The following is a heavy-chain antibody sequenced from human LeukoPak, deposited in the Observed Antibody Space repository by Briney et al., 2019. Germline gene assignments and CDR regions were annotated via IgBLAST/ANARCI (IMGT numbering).Heavy chain of an antibody. CDR2: IYYSGST. CDR1: GGSISSSSYY. V-gene: IGHV4-39*07. J-gene: IGHJ6*02. D-gene: IGHD4-17*01. CDR3: ARDHKGDYDYYYYGMDV. Sequence: SETQSLTCTVSGGSISSSSYYWGWIRQPPGKGLEWIGSIYYSGSTYYNPSLKSRVTISVDTSKNQFSLKLSSVTAADTAVYYCARDHKGDYDYYYYGMDVWGQGTTVTVSS.